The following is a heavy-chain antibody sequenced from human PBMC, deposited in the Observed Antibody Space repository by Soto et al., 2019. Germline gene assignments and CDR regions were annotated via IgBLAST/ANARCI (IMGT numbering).Heavy chain of an antibody. Sequence: EVQLLESGGRLIQPGGSLRLSCAASGFNFSSYAMSWIRQAPGKEPEWVAGITTSGDRSGYADSVNGRFTVSRENSQNTTYLQFNSLRGDDTAIYYCARGLEAGYYFAYWGQGTLVTVSS. CDR3: ARGLEAGYYFAY. CDR2: ITTSGDRS. V-gene: IGHV3-23*01. J-gene: IGHJ4*02. CDR1: GFNFSSYA. D-gene: IGHD3-22*01.